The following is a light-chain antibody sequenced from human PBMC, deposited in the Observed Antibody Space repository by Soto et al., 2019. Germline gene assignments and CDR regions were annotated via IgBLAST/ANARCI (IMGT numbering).Light chain of an antibody. CDR2: ATS. CDR1: QNVYNN. Sequence: EIVMTQSPATLSVSPGERATLSCRASQNVYNNLAWYQQKPGQAPRLLIYATSTRATGIPARFSGSGSGTEFTLTISSLQSEDFAVYYCQQSNNWPRTFGQGTKLEIK. CDR3: QQSNNWPRT. J-gene: IGKJ2*01. V-gene: IGKV3-15*01.